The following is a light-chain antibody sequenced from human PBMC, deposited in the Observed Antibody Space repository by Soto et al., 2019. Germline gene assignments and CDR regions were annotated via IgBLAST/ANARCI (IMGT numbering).Light chain of an antibody. CDR1: QSITIW. CDR3: QQYNSYSWT. CDR2: NAY. Sequence: DIQMTQSPSNLSASVGDRVTITCRASQSITIWLAWYQQKPGKAPKLQIFNAYSLESEVPSRFSGSGSGTEFTLTISSLQPDDLATYYCQQYNSYSWTFGQGTKMKIK. J-gene: IGKJ1*01. V-gene: IGKV1-5*01.